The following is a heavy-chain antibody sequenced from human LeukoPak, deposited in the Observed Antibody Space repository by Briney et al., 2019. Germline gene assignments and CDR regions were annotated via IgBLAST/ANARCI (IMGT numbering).Heavy chain of an antibody. V-gene: IGHV1-2*02. Sequence: ASVKVSCKASGYMFTDYYIHWVRQAPGQGLEWMGWINPNRGGTNYALEFQGRVTMTRDTSSNTGYMDLSRLTSDDTAVYYCARDGQGRYCSGGNCFPFEYWGQGTLVTVSS. J-gene: IGHJ4*02. D-gene: IGHD2-15*01. CDR2: INPNRGGT. CDR3: ARDGQGRYCSGGNCFPFEY. CDR1: GYMFTDYY.